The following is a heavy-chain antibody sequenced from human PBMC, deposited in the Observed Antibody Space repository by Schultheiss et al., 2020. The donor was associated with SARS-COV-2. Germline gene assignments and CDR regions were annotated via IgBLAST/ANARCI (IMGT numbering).Heavy chain of an antibody. CDR1: GGSISSSSYY. V-gene: IGHV4-39*07. CDR2: IYYSGST. Sequence: SETLSLTCTVSGGSISSSSYYWGWIRQPPGKGLEWIGSIYYSGSTYYNPSLKSRVTISVDTSKNQFSLKLSSVTAADTAVYYCARDGTYEGVVYWFDPWGQGTLVTVSS. D-gene: IGHD3-3*01. CDR3: ARDGTYEGVVYWFDP. J-gene: IGHJ5*02.